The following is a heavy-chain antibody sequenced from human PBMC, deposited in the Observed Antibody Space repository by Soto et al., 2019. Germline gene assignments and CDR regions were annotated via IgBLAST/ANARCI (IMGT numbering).Heavy chain of an antibody. CDR3: AKEDSSLEANWFDP. J-gene: IGHJ5*02. Sequence: DVQLVESGGGLVQPGRSLRLSCAASGFTFDDYAMHWVRQAPGKGLEWVSGISWNSGSIGYADSVKGRFTISRDNAKNSLYLQMNSLRAEDTALYYCAKEDSSLEANWFDPWGQGTLVTVSS. D-gene: IGHD6-13*01. CDR1: GFTFDDYA. CDR2: ISWNSGSI. V-gene: IGHV3-9*01.